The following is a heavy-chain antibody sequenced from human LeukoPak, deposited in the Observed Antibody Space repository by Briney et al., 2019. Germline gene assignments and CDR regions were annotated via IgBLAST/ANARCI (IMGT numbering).Heavy chain of an antibody. D-gene: IGHD2-15*01. CDR2: VKEDETTK. Sequence: GGSQRLSCAASGYSFNNYWMRWVRHAPGKGLEWVAHVKEDETTKQYVDSVKGRFTLSRDNPKNSLYLKTDSLRAEDTAVYYCVSQEVVPHWGQGTMASVSS. V-gene: IGHV3-7*01. CDR3: VSQEVVPH. CDR1: GYSFNNYW. J-gene: IGHJ4*02.